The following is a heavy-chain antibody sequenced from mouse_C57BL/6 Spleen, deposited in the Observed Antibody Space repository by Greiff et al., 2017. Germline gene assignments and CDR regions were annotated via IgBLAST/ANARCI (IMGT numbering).Heavy chain of an antibody. CDR1: GYTFTSYG. V-gene: IGHV1-81*01. Sequence: VMLVESGAELARPGASVKLSCTASGYTFTSYGISWVKQRPGQGLEWIGEIYPRSGNTYYNEKFKGKATLTADKSSSTADMELRSLTSEDAAVYFCAREYDYESFDYWGQGTTLTVSS. D-gene: IGHD2-4*01. CDR3: AREYDYESFDY. J-gene: IGHJ2*01. CDR2: IYPRSGNT.